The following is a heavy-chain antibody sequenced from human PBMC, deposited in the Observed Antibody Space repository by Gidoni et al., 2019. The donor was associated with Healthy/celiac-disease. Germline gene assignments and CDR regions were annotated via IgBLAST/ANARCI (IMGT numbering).Heavy chain of an antibody. CDR1: GGTFSSYA. V-gene: IGHV1-69*01. CDR3: ARGESRDIVVVPAAIADEGYYYYGMDV. D-gene: IGHD2-2*02. Sequence: QVQLVQSGAEVKKPGSSVKVSCKASGGTFSSYAISWVRQAPGQGFEWMGGIIPVFGTANYAEKFEGRVTITADESTSTAYMELSSLRSEDTVVYYCARGESRDIVVVPAAIADEGYYYYGMDVWGQGTTVTVSS. CDR2: IIPVFGTA. J-gene: IGHJ6*02.